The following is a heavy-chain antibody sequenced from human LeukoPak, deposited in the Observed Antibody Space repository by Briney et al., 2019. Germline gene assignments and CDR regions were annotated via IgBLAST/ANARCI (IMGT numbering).Heavy chain of an antibody. CDR1: GFTFNNYW. CDR3: VRGGISYASGNYSFDS. Sequence: GGSLRLSCAASGFTFNNYWMHWVRQAPGKGLVWVSHINNNGRTTNYADSVRGRFTISRDSAKNTVYVQMNSLRAEDTAVYYCVRGGISYASGNYSFDSWGQGTLVTVSS. D-gene: IGHD3-10*01. CDR2: INNNGRTT. V-gene: IGHV3-74*01. J-gene: IGHJ4*02.